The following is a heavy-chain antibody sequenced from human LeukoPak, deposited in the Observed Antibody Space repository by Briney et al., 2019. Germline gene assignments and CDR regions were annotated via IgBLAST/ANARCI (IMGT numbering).Heavy chain of an antibody. CDR3: ASNLDLGY. J-gene: IGHJ4*02. CDR1: GGSFSGYY. V-gene: IGHV4-34*01. Sequence: SETLSLTCAVYGGSFSGYYWSWIRQPPGKGLEWIGEINHSGSTNYNPSLKSRVTISVDTSKNQFSLKLSSVTAADTAVYYCASNLDLGYWGQGTLVTVSS. D-gene: IGHD3-3*01. CDR2: INHSGST.